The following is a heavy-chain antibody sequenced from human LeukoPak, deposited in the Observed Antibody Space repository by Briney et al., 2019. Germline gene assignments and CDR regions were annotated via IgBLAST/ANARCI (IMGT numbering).Heavy chain of an antibody. Sequence: GASVKVSCKASGYTFTTYDINWVRQATGQGLEWMGWMNPNSGNTDYAQKFQGRVTMTRNTSMSTAYMELRSLRSEDTAVYYCTRGDGLTAALMQRWFDPWGQGTLVTVSS. CDR2: MNPNSGNT. D-gene: IGHD6-13*01. J-gene: IGHJ5*02. CDR1: GYTFTTYD. CDR3: TRGDGLTAALMQRWFDP. V-gene: IGHV1-8*01.